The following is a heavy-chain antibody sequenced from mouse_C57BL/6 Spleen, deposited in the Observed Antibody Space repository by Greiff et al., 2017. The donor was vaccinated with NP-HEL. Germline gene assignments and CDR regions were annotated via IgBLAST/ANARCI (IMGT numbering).Heavy chain of an antibody. CDR3: AREGGYYGSSSAWFAY. CDR1: GYTFTSYG. D-gene: IGHD1-1*01. Sequence: VQLQESGAELARPGASVKLSCKASGYTFTSYGISWVKQRTGQGLEWIGEIYPSGNTYYNEKFKGKATLTADKSSSTAYMELRSLTSEDSAVYFCAREGGYYGSSSAWFAYWGQGTLVTVSA. J-gene: IGHJ3*01. CDR2: IYPSGNT. V-gene: IGHV1-81*01.